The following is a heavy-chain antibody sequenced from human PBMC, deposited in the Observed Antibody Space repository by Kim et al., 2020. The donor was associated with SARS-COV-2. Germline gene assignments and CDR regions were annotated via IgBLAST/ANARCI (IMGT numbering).Heavy chain of an antibody. CDR3: ARVVTIFGVAPRWFDP. D-gene: IGHD3-3*01. V-gene: IGHV1-69*01. Sequence: KFQGRVTITADESTSTAYMGLSSLRSEDTAVYYCARVVTIFGVAPRWFDPWGQGTLVTVSS. J-gene: IGHJ5*02.